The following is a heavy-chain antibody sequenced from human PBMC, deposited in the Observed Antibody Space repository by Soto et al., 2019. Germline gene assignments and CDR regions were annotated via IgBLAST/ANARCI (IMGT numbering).Heavy chain of an antibody. CDR2: TIPIFGTT. CDR3: ARDLGSGYDPGDY. CDR1: GDIFSGYS. J-gene: IGHJ4*02. D-gene: IGHD5-12*01. V-gene: IGHV1-69*14. Sequence: QVQLVQSGAEVKKPGSSVKVSCKTSGDIFSGYSISWVRQAPGQGLEWMGGTIPIFGTTNYAQRFHGRVTITADKSTSTVYMELYSLKSEDTAVYYGARDLGSGYDPGDYWGQGTLVTVSS.